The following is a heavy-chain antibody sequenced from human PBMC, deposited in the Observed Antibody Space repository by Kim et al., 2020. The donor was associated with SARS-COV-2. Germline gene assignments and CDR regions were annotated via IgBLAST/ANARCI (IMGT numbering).Heavy chain of an antibody. D-gene: IGHD6-13*01. J-gene: IGHJ4*02. Sequence: NPSLKSRVTISVDTSKNQFSLKLSSVTAADTAVYYCAREDSSSWRRGFDYWGQGTLVTVSS. CDR3: AREDSSSWRRGFDY. V-gene: IGHV4-59*01.